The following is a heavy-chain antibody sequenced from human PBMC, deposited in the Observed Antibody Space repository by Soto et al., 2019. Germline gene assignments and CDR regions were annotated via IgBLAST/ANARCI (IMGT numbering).Heavy chain of an antibody. D-gene: IGHD2-2*01. J-gene: IGHJ3*01. CDR2: IYWDGEK. CDR3: APCIVVPPSDVFEV. V-gene: IGHV2-5*02. Sequence: HITLKESGPALVKPTQTLTLTCTFSGFSLSTSGVGVGWIRQPPGKALEWLALIYWDGEKRYSPSQKSMLPTTPDTYKSQVVVNISTLDPGDTATYFCAPCIVVPPSDVFEVWGQGTMV. CDR1: GFSLSTSGVG.